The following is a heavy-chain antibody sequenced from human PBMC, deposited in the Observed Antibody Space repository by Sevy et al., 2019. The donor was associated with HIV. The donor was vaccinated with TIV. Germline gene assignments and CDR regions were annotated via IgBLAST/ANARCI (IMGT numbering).Heavy chain of an antibody. Sequence: GGSLRLSCAASGFTFSSYSMNWVRQAPGKGLEWVSYISSSSSTIYYADSVKCRFTISRDNAKKSLYLQMNSLRDEDTAVYYGARATPLWFGELLWNDYWGQGTLVTVSS. CDR2: ISSSSSTI. J-gene: IGHJ4*02. CDR3: ARATPLWFGELLWNDY. D-gene: IGHD3-10*01. V-gene: IGHV3-48*02. CDR1: GFTFSSYS.